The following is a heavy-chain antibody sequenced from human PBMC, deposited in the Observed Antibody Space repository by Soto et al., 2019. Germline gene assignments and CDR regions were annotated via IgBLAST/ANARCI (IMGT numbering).Heavy chain of an antibody. V-gene: IGHV4-34*01. CDR1: GGSLSRWY. J-gene: IGHJ4*02. D-gene: IGHD6-19*01. CDR2: INHGGST. Sequence: QVQLQQWGAGLLKPSETLSLTCAVYGGSLSRWYWSWVRQPPGRGLEWIGEINHGGSTRYKSSLKSRLTMSVDTSKNQFSLRLTSVTAADTAVYYCAKDRVSEHTSGWPQGHWGQGTLVTVSS. CDR3: AKDRVSEHTSGWPQGH.